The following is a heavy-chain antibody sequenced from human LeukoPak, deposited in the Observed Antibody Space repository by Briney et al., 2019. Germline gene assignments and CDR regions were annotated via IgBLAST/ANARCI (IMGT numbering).Heavy chain of an antibody. CDR3: AVVGGIIDY. CDR2: INPSGGST. D-gene: IGHD1-26*01. V-gene: IGHV1-46*01. CDR1: GYTFTSYY. Sequence: ASVKVSCKASGYTFTSYYIHWVRQAPGQGLEWMGIINPSGGSTTYAQKFQGRVTITADKSTTTAYMELSSLRSEDTAVYYCAVVGGIIDYWGQGTLVTVSS. J-gene: IGHJ4*02.